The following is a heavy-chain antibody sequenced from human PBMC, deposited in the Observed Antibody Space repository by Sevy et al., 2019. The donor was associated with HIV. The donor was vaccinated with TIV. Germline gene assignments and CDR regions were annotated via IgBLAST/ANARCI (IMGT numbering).Heavy chain of an antibody. CDR2: INTSGST. CDR3: ARSNWVTATNGFSKSYYFDY. Sequence: SETLSLTCTVSGDSFSSYFWAWIRQPAGKGLEWIGRINTSGSTNYNPPHKSRVTMSVDTSKSQFSLKVTSLTAADTAIYFCARSNWVTATNGFSKSYYFDYWGQGSLVTVSS. V-gene: IGHV4-4*07. J-gene: IGHJ4*02. D-gene: IGHD7-27*01. CDR1: GDSFSSYF.